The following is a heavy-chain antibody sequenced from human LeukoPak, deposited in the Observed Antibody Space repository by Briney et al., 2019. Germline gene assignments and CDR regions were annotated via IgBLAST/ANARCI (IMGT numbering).Heavy chain of an antibody. CDR3: ARIQGPPLFYFDY. CDR2: IYYSGST. Sequence: SETLSLTCTVSGGSISSSYWSWIRQPPGKGLEWIGYIYYSGSTYYNPSLKSRVTISVDTSKNQFSLKLSSVTAADTAVYYCARIQGPPLFYFDYWGQGTLVTVSS. V-gene: IGHV4-59*12. J-gene: IGHJ4*02. CDR1: GGSISSSY.